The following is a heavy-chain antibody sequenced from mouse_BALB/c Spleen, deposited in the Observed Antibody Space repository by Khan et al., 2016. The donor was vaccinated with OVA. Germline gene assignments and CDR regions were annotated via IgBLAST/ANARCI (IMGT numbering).Heavy chain of an antibody. Sequence: EVKLEESGPGLVKPSQSLSLTCTVTGYSINSDYAWNWIRQFPGNKLEWMGYISYSGSTSYNPSLKSRISITRDTSKNQFFLQLNSVTTEDTATYYCARKDDYDAMDYWGQGTSVTVSS. J-gene: IGHJ4*01. CDR3: ARKDDYDAMDY. V-gene: IGHV3-2*02. CDR2: ISYSGST. CDR1: GYSINSDYA.